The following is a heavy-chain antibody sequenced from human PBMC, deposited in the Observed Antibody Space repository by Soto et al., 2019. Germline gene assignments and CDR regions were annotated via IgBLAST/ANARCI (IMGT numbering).Heavy chain of an antibody. V-gene: IGHV3-23*01. J-gene: IGHJ4*02. Sequence: EVQLLESGGGLVQPGGSLRLSCAPSGFTFSSYAMSWVRQAPGTGLEWVSAISGSGGSTYYADSVKGRFTISRDNSKNTRYLQMNSLRAEDTAVYYCAKEGPPITIFGGSGYFDYWGQGTLFTVSS. CDR1: GFTFSSYA. CDR2: ISGSGGST. D-gene: IGHD3-3*01. CDR3: AKEGPPITIFGGSGYFDY.